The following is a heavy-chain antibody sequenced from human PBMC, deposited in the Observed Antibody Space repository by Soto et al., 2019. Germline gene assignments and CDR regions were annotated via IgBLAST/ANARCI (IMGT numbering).Heavy chain of an antibody. D-gene: IGHD3-10*01. CDR3: ARAITMVRGVIEPYYYYYYGMDV. V-gene: IGHV1-8*01. J-gene: IGHJ6*02. Sequence: GASVKVSCKASGYTFTSYDINWVRQATGQGLEWMGWMNPNSGNAGYAQKFQGRVTMTRNTSISTAYMELSSLRSEDTAVYYCARAITMVRGVIEPYYYYYYGMDVWGQGTTVTVSS. CDR1: GYTFTSYD. CDR2: MNPNSGNA.